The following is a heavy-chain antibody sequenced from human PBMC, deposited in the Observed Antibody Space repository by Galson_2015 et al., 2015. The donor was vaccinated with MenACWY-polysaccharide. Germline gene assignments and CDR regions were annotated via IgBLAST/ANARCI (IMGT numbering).Heavy chain of an antibody. Sequence: SLRLSCAASRFTFDDYGIHWARQAPGKGLQWVAFIESDASDIYYEESVKGRFAVSRDNSQNTVYLQMNSLRPEDTGLYYCAKGYCTGDICSETSWGQGTLVTVSS. V-gene: IGHV3-30*02. CDR2: IESDASDI. J-gene: IGHJ5*02. CDR1: RFTFDDYG. D-gene: IGHD2-8*02. CDR3: AKGYCTGDICSETS.